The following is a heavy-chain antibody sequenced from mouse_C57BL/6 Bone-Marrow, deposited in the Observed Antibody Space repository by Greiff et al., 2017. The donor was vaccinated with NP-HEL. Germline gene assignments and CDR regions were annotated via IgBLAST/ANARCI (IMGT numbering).Heavy chain of an antibody. CDR2: INPGSGGT. CDR3: ARCYYYGSWYFDV. D-gene: IGHD1-1*01. CDR1: GYAFTNYL. V-gene: IGHV1-54*01. J-gene: IGHJ1*03. Sequence: VQLQQSGAELVRPGTSVKVSCKASGYAFTNYLIEWVKQRPGQGLEWIGVINPGSGGTNYNEKFKGKATLTADKSSSTAYMQLSSLTSEDSAVYFCARCYYYGSWYFDVWGTGTTVTVSS.